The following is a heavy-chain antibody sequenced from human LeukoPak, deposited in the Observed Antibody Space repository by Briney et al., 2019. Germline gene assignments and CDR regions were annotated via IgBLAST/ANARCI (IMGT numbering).Heavy chain of an antibody. CDR3: ARVLSRGYSGYDLWNYYYYYMDV. D-gene: IGHD5-12*01. CDR2: MYSEGST. CDR1: GFTVSSNY. V-gene: IGHV3-53*01. Sequence: GRSLRLSRAASGFTVSSNYMSWVSQAPAKGLEWVSVMYSEGSTYYAFSVKGRFTISRDNCKNSMYLQMNSLRAEDTAVYYCARVLSRGYSGYDLWNYYYYYMDVWGKGTTVTVSS. J-gene: IGHJ6*03.